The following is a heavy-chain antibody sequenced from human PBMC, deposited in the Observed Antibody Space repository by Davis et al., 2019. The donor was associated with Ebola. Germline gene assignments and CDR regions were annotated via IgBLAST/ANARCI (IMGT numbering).Heavy chain of an antibody. CDR3: TSLDY. CDR1: GFTFSSYG. V-gene: IGHV3-49*04. CDR2: IRSKAYGGTT. Sequence: GGSLRLSCTASGFTFSSYGMHWVRQAPGKGLEWVGFIRSKAYGGTTEYAASVKGRFTISRDDSKSIAYLQMNSLKTEDTAVYYCTSLDYWGQGTLVTVSS. J-gene: IGHJ4*02.